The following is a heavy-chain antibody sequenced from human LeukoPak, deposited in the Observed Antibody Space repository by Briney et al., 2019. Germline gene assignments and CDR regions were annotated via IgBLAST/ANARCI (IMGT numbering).Heavy chain of an antibody. CDR2: ISASGGDT. D-gene: IGHD6-13*01. CDR3: AKDAAGPEY. CDR1: GLTFSSYS. V-gene: IGHV3-23*01. Sequence: GGSLRLSCVVSGLTFSSYSMSWVRQAPGKGLDWVSGISASGGDTWYPDSVKGRFTISRDNSKNTLFLQMSSLRVEDTAMYYCAKDAAGPEYCGQGTLVTVSS. J-gene: IGHJ4*02.